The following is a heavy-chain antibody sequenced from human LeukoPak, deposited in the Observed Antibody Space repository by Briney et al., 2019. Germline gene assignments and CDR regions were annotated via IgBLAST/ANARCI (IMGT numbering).Heavy chain of an antibody. CDR1: GYTFRGNY. CDR3: ARDPSSVTLYFFDY. J-gene: IGHJ4*02. D-gene: IGHD4-11*01. CDR2: IDANNGDT. Sequence: ASVKISCKASGYTFRGNYMHWLRQAPGQGLEWMGWIDANNGDTKSAQKFQGRVTMSRDTSISTAYMDLSSLSPDDAAVYYCARDPSSVTLYFFDYWGQGTLVTVSS. V-gene: IGHV1-2*02.